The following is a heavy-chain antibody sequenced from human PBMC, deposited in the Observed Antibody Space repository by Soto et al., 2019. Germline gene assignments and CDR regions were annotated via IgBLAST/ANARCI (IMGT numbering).Heavy chain of an antibody. CDR1: GFTFSSYG. Sequence: GGSLRLSCAAFGFTFSSYGMPWVRKAPGKGLVWVAVISYDGSNKYYADSVKGRFTISRDNSKNTLYLQINSLRAEDTAVYYCAKDGYYYDSSGQRGAFDIWGQGTMVTVSS. CDR3: AKDGYYYDSSGQRGAFDI. D-gene: IGHD3-22*01. J-gene: IGHJ3*02. CDR2: ISYDGSNK. V-gene: IGHV3-30*18.